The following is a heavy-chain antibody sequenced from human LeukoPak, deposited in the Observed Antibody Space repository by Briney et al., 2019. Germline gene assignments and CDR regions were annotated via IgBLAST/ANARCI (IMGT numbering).Heavy chain of an antibody. V-gene: IGHV4-4*02. Sequence: SETLSLTYGVSGGSISSTNWWSWVRHPPGQGLQWIGEISLTGETNYNPSLNGRVTMSLDKSRNQLPLKLTSVTAADTAIYYCSRESGAFCPFGYWGQGTLVIVPP. D-gene: IGHD1-26*01. J-gene: IGHJ4*02. CDR1: GGSISSTNW. CDR2: ISLTGET. CDR3: SRESGAFCPFGY.